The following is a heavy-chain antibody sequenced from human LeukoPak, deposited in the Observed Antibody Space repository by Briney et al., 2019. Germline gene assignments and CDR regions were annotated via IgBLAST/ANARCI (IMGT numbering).Heavy chain of an antibody. CDR2: IRYDGSNK. Sequence: PGGSLRLSCAASGFTFSSYGMHWVRQAPGKGLEWVAFIRYDGSNKYYADSVKGRFTISRDNAKNTLYLQMKRLRDEAAAVYFCVRDRYYVMDVWGKGTTVTVSS. V-gene: IGHV3-30*02. D-gene: IGHD3-10*02. J-gene: IGHJ6*03. CDR3: VRDRYYVMDV. CDR1: GFTFSSYG.